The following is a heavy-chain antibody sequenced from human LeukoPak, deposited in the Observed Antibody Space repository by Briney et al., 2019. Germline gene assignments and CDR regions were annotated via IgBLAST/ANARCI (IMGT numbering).Heavy chain of an antibody. CDR2: IYSGGST. V-gene: IGHV3-53*01. J-gene: IGHJ6*02. Sequence: PGRSLRLSCAASGFTFSSNYMSWVRQAPGKGLEWVSVIYSGGSTYYADSVKGRFTISRDNSKNTLYLQMNSLRAEDTAVYYCARMMTTVTTVDYYYYYGMDVWGQGTTVTVSS. D-gene: IGHD4-11*01. CDR3: ARMMTTVTTVDYYYYYGMDV. CDR1: GFTFSSNY.